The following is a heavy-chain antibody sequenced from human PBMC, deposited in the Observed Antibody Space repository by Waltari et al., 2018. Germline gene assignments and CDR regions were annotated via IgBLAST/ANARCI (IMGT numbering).Heavy chain of an antibody. J-gene: IGHJ5*02. CDR1: GYTFTGYY. D-gene: IGHD2-2*01. CDR2: INPNSGGT. V-gene: IGHV1-2*06. CDR3: ARGGVVPAAISWFDP. Sequence: QVQLVQSGAEVKKPGASVKVSCKASGYTFTGYYMHWVRQAPGQGPEWMGRINPNSGGTNYAQKFQGRVTMTRDTSISTAYMELSRLRSDDTAVYYCARGGVVPAAISWFDPWGQGTLVIVSS.